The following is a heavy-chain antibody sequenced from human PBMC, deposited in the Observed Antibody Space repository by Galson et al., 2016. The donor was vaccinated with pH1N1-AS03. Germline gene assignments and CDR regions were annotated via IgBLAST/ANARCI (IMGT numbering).Heavy chain of an antibody. CDR2: IGTYT. CDR1: GYTFTNYG. J-gene: IGHJ4*02. Sequence: SVKVSCKASGYTFTNYGISWVRRAPGQGLEYMGWIGTYTIYAQKLQGRVTMTTDTSTSTAYMELRSLRSDDTAVYYCARSGSGSFYEGDFWGQGTLVSVSS. D-gene: IGHD3-10*01. V-gene: IGHV1-18*01. CDR3: ARSGSGSFYEGDF.